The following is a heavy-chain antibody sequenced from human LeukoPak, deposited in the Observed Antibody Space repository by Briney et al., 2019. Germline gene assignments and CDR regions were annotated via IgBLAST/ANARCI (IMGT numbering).Heavy chain of an antibody. CDR1: GFTFRSYS. CDR2: ISSSSSTI. D-gene: IGHD4-17*01. CDR3: ATHGEGLDYGDYGAGFDY. J-gene: IGHJ4*02. V-gene: IGHV3-48*04. Sequence: HPGGTLRLSCAVSGFTFRSYSMNWVRQAPGKGLEWVSYISSSSSTIYYADSVKSRFTISRDNAKNSLYLQMNSLRGEDTAVYYCATHGEGLDYGDYGAGFDYWGQGTLVTVSS.